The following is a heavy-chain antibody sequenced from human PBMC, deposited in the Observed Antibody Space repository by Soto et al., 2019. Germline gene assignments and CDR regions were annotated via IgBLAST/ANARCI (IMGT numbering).Heavy chain of an antibody. J-gene: IGHJ4*02. CDR3: ARGGMVIIPTATAFDY. Sequence: PSETLSLTCSFSGGSISPYYWSWIRPPAGKGLEWIGRIYASGSTNYNPSLKSRVTMSVATSKNQFSLKLTSVTAADTATYYCARGGMVIIPTATAFDYWGQGTLVTVSS. CDR2: IYASGST. V-gene: IGHV4-4*07. D-gene: IGHD1-1*01. CDR1: GGSISPYY.